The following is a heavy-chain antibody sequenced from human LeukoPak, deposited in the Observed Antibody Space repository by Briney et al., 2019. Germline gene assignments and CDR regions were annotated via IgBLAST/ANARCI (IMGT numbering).Heavy chain of an antibody. J-gene: IGHJ4*02. D-gene: IGHD6-13*01. CDR1: GSSIGSHY. CDR3: ARGPHIAAAGDFDY. CDR2: ISYIGST. Sequence: SETLSLTCTVSGSSIGSHYWSWIRQPPGEGLECIGYISYIGSTNYNPSLKSRVTISVDTSKNQFSLKLNSVTAADTAVYYCARGPHIAAAGDFDYWGRGTLVTVSS. V-gene: IGHV4-59*11.